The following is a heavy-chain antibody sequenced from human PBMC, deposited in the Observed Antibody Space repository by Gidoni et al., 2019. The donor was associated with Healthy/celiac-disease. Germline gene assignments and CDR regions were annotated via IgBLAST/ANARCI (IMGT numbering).Heavy chain of an antibody. CDR2: IYHSGST. D-gene: IGHD3-3*01. J-gene: IGHJ5*02. CDR1: GYSISSGYY. Sequence: QVQLQESGPGLVKPSETLSLPCAVSGYSISSGYYWGWIRQPPGKGLEWIGSIYHSGSTYYNPSLKSRVTISVDTSKNQFSLKLSSVTAADTAVYYCARQRRASYYDFWSGYFGFDPWGQGTLVTVSS. CDR3: ARQRRASYYDFWSGYFGFDP. V-gene: IGHV4-38-2*01.